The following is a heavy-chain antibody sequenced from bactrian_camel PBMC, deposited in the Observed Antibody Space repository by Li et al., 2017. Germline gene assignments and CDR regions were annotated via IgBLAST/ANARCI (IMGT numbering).Heavy chain of an antibody. CDR3: AAGRGGVWRQTSAYAY. V-gene: IGHV3S1*01. CDR2: VDANGRT. D-gene: IGHD3*01. Sequence: VQLVESGGGSARSGGSLRLTCTASGYSDSSAYMGWFRQAPGKRREGVASVDANGRTNYADSVKGRFTISVDNAKNTLYLQMNSLKPEDTAMYYCAAGRGGVWRQTSAYAYWGQGTQVTVS. CDR1: GYSDSSAY. J-gene: IGHJ4*01.